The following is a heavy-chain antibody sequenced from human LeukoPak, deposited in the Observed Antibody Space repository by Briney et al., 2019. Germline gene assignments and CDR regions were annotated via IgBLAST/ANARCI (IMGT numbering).Heavy chain of an antibody. D-gene: IGHD3-22*01. V-gene: IGHV3-23*01. CDR3: AKEYYDSSGYYYSLDY. CDR2: ISASGGST. CDR1: GFTFSSYV. Sequence: PGGSRRLSCAVSGFTFSSYVMSWVRQAPGKGREWVSSISASGGSTYYADSAKGRFTISRDNSKNTLYLQMNSLRAEDTAVYNCAKEYYDSSGYYYSLDYWGQGTLVTVSS. J-gene: IGHJ4*02.